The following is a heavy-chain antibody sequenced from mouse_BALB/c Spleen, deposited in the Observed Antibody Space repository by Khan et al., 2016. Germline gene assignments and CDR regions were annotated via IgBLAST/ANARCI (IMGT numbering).Heavy chain of an antibody. D-gene: IGHD1-2*01. CDR1: GYTFTDYY. Sequence: QVQLKQSGTELPRPGASVKLSCKASGYTFTDYYLHWVKQRTGQGLEWIGEIFPGSGSTYYNEKFKGKASLTADTSSSTAYMKLTSLTSEDSAFDFCARSYYGYVAMDYWGHGASVTVSA. V-gene: IGHV1-77*01. J-gene: IGHJ4*01. CDR3: ARSYYGYVAMDY. CDR2: IFPGSGST.